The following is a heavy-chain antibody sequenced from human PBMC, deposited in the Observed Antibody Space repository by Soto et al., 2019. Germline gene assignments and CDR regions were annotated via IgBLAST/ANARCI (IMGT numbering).Heavy chain of an antibody. CDR2: INSDASHT. CDR3: VRDGYCITTSCYGNWFGA. D-gene: IGHD2-2*03. V-gene: IGHV3-74*01. CDR1: GFTFSTYW. Sequence: EVQLVESGGGLVQPGGSLRLSCAASGFTFSTYWMHWIRQVPGKGLEWVSRINSDASHTYYADSVKGRFAISRENAKNTLHLEMNSLRAEDTAVYYCVRDGYCITTSCYGNWFGAWGQGTLDTVSS. J-gene: IGHJ5*02.